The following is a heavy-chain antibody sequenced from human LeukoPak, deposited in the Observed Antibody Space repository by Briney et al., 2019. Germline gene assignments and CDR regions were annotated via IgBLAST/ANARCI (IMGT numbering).Heavy chain of an antibody. Sequence: PSKTLSLTCTVSGGSISSYYWSWVRQPPGKGLEWIAYIYYSGSTNYNPSLKSRVTISVDTSKNQFSLKLSSVTAADTAVYYCARDYGGNFDYWGQGTLVTVSS. CDR3: ARDYGGNFDY. CDR1: GGSISSYY. CDR2: IYYSGST. J-gene: IGHJ4*02. V-gene: IGHV4-59*01. D-gene: IGHD1-14*01.